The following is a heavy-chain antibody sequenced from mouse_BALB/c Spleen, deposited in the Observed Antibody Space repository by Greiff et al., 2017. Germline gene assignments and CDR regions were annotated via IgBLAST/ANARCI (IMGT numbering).Heavy chain of an antibody. V-gene: IGHV5-17*02. CDR3: ARWDGYYAMDY. CDR1: GFTFSSFG. Sequence: EVQVVESGGGLVQPGGSRKLSCAASGFTFSSFGMHWVRQAPEKGLEWVAYISSGSSTIYYADTVKGRFTISRDNPKNTLFLQMTSLRSEDTAMYYCARWDGYYAMDYWGQGTSVTVSS. CDR2: ISSGSSTI. J-gene: IGHJ4*01. D-gene: IGHD2-3*01.